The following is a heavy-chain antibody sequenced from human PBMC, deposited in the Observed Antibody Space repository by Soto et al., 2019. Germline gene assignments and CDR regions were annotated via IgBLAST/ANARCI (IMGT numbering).Heavy chain of an antibody. V-gene: IGHV3-74*01. Sequence: GGSLRLSCAASGFTFSSYWMHWVRQAPGKGLVWVSRINSDGSSTSYADSVKGRFTISRDNAKNTLYLQMNSLRAEDTAVYYCARDRLNYDFWSGYHSYYYGMDVWGQGTTVTVSS. D-gene: IGHD3-3*01. CDR1: GFTFSSYW. J-gene: IGHJ6*02. CDR2: INSDGSST. CDR3: ARDRLNYDFWSGYHSYYYGMDV.